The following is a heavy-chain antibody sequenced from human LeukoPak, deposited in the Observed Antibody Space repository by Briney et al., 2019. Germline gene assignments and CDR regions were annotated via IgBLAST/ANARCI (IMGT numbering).Heavy chain of an antibody. CDR2: IKKTGSET. CDR1: GFPFSSYW. J-gene: IGHJ4*02. CDR3: AREDGYCSGGNCYSYFDS. Sequence: GGSLRLSCVASGFPFSSYWMTWVRQAPGKGLEWVAYIKKTGSETYYVDSVKGRFTITRDNTRNSLFLQMYSLRAEDTAVYFCAREDGYCSGGNCYSYFDSWGQGTLVTVSS. D-gene: IGHD2-15*01. V-gene: IGHV3-7*01.